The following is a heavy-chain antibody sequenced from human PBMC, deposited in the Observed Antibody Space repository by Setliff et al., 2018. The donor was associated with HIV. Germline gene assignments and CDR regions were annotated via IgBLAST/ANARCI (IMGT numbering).Heavy chain of an antibody. CDR2: VNHSGAT. CDR3: ARDRRSIFGVDTKNWFDP. D-gene: IGHD3-3*01. CDR1: GTSFSDYY. Sequence: PSETLSLTCAVYGTSFSDYYWTWIRQPPGKGLEWIGEVNHSGATNYNTSLKSRVTISGDTSKKQFSLKLSSVTAADTAVYYCARDRRSIFGVDTKNWFDPWGPGTLVTVSS. J-gene: IGHJ5*02. V-gene: IGHV4-34*01.